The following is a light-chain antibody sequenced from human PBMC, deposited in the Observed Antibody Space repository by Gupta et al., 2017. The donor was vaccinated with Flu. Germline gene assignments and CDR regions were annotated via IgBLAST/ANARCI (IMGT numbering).Light chain of an antibody. CDR1: QSVSSY. V-gene: IGKV3-11*01. CDR2: DAS. J-gene: IGKJ5*01. CDR3: QQLSNWPPIT. Sequence: TLSCRASQSVSSYLAWYQQKPGQAPRLLIYDASNRATGIPARFSGSGSGTDFTLTISSLEPEDFAVYYCQQLSNWPPITFGQGTRLEIK.